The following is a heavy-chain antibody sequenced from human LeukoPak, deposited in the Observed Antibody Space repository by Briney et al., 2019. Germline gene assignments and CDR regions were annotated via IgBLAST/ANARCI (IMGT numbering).Heavy chain of an antibody. CDR3: ARKLMVRGVTFWGYYYYMDV. Sequence: PSETLSLTCAVYGGSFSGYCWSWIRQPPGKGLEWIGEINHSGSTNYNPFLKSRVTISVDTSKNQFSLKLSSVTAADTAVYYCARKLMVRGVTFWGYYYYMDVWGKGTTVTVSS. CDR2: INHSGST. D-gene: IGHD3-10*01. V-gene: IGHV4-34*01. J-gene: IGHJ6*03. CDR1: GGSFSGYC.